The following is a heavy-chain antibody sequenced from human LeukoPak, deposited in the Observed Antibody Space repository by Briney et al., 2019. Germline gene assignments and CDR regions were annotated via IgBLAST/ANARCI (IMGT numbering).Heavy chain of an antibody. CDR2: ISSSGSIM. CDR3: SGQYSSSSVVDY. CDR1: GFSFSSYE. D-gene: IGHD6-6*01. V-gene: IGHV3-48*03. J-gene: IGHJ4*02. Sequence: GGSLRLSCAASGFSFSSYEMNWVRQAPGKGLEWVSYISSSGSIMYSADSVKGRFTISRDNAKNSLYLQMNSLRAENTAIYYCSGQYSSSSVVDYWGQGTLVTVSS.